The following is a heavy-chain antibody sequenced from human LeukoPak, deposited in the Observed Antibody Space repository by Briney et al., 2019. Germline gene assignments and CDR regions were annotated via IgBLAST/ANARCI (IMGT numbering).Heavy chain of an antibody. CDR3: ARVYASYYYDSSGYQYYFDY. D-gene: IGHD3-22*01. Sequence: SETLSLTCTVSGYSISSGYYWGWIRPPPGKGLEWIGSIYHSGSTYYNPSLKSRVTISVDTSKNQFSLKLSSVTAADTAVYYCARVYASYYYDSSGYQYYFDYWGQGTLVTVSS. CDR1: GYSISSGYY. V-gene: IGHV4-38-2*02. CDR2: IYHSGST. J-gene: IGHJ4*02.